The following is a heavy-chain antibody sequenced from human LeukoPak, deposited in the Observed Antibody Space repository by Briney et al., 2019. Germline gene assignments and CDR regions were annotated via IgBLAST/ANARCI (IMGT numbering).Heavy chain of an antibody. CDR2: INHSGST. CDR1: GGSFSGYY. D-gene: IGHD4-11*01. Sequence: SETLSLTCAVYGGSFSGYYWSWIRQPPGKGLEWIGEINHSGSTNYNPSLKSRVTISVDTSKNQFSLKLSSVTAADTAVYYCARAPYSTCFRDYYYGMDVWGKGTTVPVPS. J-gene: IGHJ6*04. V-gene: IGHV4-34*01. CDR3: ARAPYSTCFRDYYYGMDV.